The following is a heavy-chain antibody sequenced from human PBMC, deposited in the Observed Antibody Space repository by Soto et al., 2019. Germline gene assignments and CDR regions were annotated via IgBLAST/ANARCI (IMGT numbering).Heavy chain of an antibody. V-gene: IGHV3-7*03. J-gene: IGHJ3*02. CDR3: ARGGAYYDYVWGSSRLFSVDAFDI. Sequence: GGSLRLSCAASGFTFSSYWMSWVRQAPGKGLEWVANIKQDGSEKYYVDSVKGRFTISRDNAKNSLYLQMNSLRAEDTAVYYCARGGAYYDYVWGSSRLFSVDAFDIWGQGTMVTVSS. CDR2: IKQDGSEK. D-gene: IGHD3-16*01. CDR1: GFTFSSYW.